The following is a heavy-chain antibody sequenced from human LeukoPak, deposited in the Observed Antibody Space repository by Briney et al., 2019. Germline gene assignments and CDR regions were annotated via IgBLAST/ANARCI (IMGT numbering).Heavy chain of an antibody. J-gene: IGHJ4*02. CDR2: IRYDGSNK. Sequence: GGSLRLSCAASGFTFSSYGMHWVRQAPGKGLEWVAFIRYDGSNKYYADSVKGRFTISRDNSKNTLYLQMNSLRAEDTAVYYCAKDHIVRATTEVDYWGQGTLVTVSS. V-gene: IGHV3-30*02. D-gene: IGHD1-26*01. CDR1: GFTFSSYG. CDR3: AKDHIVRATTEVDY.